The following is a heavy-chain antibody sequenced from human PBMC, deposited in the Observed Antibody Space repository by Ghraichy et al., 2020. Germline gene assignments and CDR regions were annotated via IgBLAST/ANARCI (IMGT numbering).Heavy chain of an antibody. CDR1: GFTFSSYW. J-gene: IGHJ4*02. D-gene: IGHD2-21*02. CDR3: ARADLGYCGGDCQFGDY. Sequence: LSLTCAASGFTFSSYWMSWVRQAPGKGLEWVANIKQDGSEKYYVDSVKGRFTISRDNAKNSLYLQMNSLRAEDTAVYYCARADLGYCGGDCQFGDYWGQGTLVTVSS. CDR2: IKQDGSEK. V-gene: IGHV3-7*01.